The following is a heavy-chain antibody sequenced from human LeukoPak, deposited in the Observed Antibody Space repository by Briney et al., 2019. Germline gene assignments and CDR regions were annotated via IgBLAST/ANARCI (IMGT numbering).Heavy chain of an antibody. V-gene: IGHV3-33*01. J-gene: IGHJ4*02. D-gene: IGHD5-18*01. CDR3: ARAGKYIAMVGY. CDR1: GFTFSSYG. Sequence: PGGSLRLSCAASGFTFSSYGMHWVRQAPGEGLEWVAVIWYDGSNKYHADSVKGRFTISRDNSKNTLYLQMNSLRAEDTAVYYCARAGKYIAMVGYWGQGTLVTVSS. CDR2: IWYDGSNK.